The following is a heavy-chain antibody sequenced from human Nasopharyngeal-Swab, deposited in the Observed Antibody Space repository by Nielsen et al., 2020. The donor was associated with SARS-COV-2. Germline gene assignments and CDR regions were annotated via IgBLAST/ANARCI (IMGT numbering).Heavy chain of an antibody. Sequence: GGSLRLSCVGSGFIFTTYAINWVRQAPGKGLEWVSHISVSGADIHYGDSVRGRFTISRDNTKNSVYLQMNSLRAEDTAVYYCARDFDKTEDWGQGTLVTVSS. CDR1: GFIFTTYA. CDR2: ISVSGADI. V-gene: IGHV3-21*05. D-gene: IGHD3-9*01. CDR3: ARDFDKTED. J-gene: IGHJ4*02.